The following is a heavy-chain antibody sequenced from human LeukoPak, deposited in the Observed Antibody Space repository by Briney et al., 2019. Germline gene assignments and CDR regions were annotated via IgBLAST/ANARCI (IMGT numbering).Heavy chain of an antibody. D-gene: IGHD1-26*01. CDR1: GYRFTTYG. CDR2: ISSYNDDI. Sequence: ASVKVSCKPSGYRFTTYGTSWVRQSLGQGLEWMGWISSYNDDIDFEQKFQGRVTMTTDTSTSTAYMELRILRSDDTAVYYCARGWELDCWGQGTLVTVSS. J-gene: IGHJ4*02. V-gene: IGHV1-18*01. CDR3: ARGWELDC.